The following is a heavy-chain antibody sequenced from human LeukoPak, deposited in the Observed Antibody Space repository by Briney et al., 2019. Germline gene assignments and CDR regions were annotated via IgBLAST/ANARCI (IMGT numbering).Heavy chain of an antibody. J-gene: IGHJ6*02. CDR1: GASVSSNNW. V-gene: IGHV4-4*02. D-gene: IGHD2-8*01. CDR3: AQNGYYNMDD. Sequence: SETLSLTCAVSGASVSSNNWWSWVRQPPGKGLEWIGEISHSGSTNYNPSLKSRVTISVDKSNNQFSLKLNSVTAADTAIYYCAQNGYYNMDDWGQGTTITVSS. CDR2: ISHSGST.